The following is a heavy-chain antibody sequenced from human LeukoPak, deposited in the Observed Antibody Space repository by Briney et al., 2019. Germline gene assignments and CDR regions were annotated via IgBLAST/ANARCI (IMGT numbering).Heavy chain of an antibody. V-gene: IGHV4-59*08. Sequence: SETLSLTCTVSGGSISSYYWSWIRQPPGKGLEWIGYIYYSGSTNYNPSLKNRVTIAVDTSKNKFSLKLSSVTAADTAVYYCARLSDYYDRSGYSDYWGQGTLVTVSS. D-gene: IGHD3-22*01. CDR3: ARLSDYYDRSGYSDY. CDR1: GGSISSYY. J-gene: IGHJ4*02. CDR2: IYYSGST.